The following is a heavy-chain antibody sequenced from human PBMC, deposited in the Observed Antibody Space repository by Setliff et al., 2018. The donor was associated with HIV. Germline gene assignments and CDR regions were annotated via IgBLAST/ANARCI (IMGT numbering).Heavy chain of an antibody. Sequence: PSETLSLTCTVSGGSISSNNYYWGWIRQSPGKGLEWFGSIYYSGNAYYNPSLKSRLTISMDTSKNQFSLKLSSVTAADTAVCYCAGFSGGSFDSWGQGTLVTVSS. J-gene: IGHJ4*02. V-gene: IGHV4-39*01. D-gene: IGHD2-15*01. CDR1: GGSISSNNYY. CDR3: AGFSGGSFDS. CDR2: IYYSGNA.